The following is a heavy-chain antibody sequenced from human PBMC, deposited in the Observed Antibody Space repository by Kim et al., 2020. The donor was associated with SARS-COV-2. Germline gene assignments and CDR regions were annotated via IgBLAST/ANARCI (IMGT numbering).Heavy chain of an antibody. V-gene: IGHV3-73*01. D-gene: IGHD6-13*01. CDR3: TRVPPYSNSWWDAFD. Sequence: GGSLRLSCAASGFTFSDSAMYWVRQASGKGLEWVGRIRSKANSYATAYAASVKGRFTISRDDSKNTEYLQMNSLKAEDTAIYYCTRVPPYSNSWWDAFDLGPRDNGHRLF. CDR1: GFTFSDSA. CDR2: IRSKANSYAT. J-gene: IGHJ3*01.